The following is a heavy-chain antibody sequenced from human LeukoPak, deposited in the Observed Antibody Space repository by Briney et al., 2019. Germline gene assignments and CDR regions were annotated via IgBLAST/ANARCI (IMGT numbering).Heavy chain of an antibody. J-gene: IGHJ4*02. D-gene: IGHD2-8*02. CDR1: GYTFTNYY. V-gene: IGHV1-2*02. Sequence: ASVTVSCTASGYTFTNYYMHWVRQAPGQGLEWMGWINPNSGDTNYAQKFQGRVTMTRDTSINTASMELRRLRPDDTAVYYCARGTGGYFDGWGQGTLVTASS. CDR3: ARGTGGYFDG. CDR2: INPNSGDT.